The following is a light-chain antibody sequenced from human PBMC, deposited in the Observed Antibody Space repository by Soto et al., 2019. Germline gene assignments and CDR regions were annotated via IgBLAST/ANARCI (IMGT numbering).Light chain of an antibody. CDR1: HHVSTY. Sequence: PGEGAPLYCRASHHVSTYIDWYQQKPGQAPRLLIYDASNRATGVPARFSGSASGKDFTRTISSLEPGDSAVYYCEQRGDFSFTFGGGTKVEI. CDR3: EQRGDFSFT. CDR2: DAS. V-gene: IGKV3-11*01. J-gene: IGKJ4*01.